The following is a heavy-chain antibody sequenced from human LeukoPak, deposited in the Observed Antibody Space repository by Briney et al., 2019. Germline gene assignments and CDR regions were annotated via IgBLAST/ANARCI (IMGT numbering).Heavy chain of an antibody. J-gene: IGHJ4*02. CDR1: GFTFSSYS. V-gene: IGHV3-48*01. CDR3: ARGGGSWSGEYYFDY. D-gene: IGHD6-13*01. Sequence: GGSLRLSCAASGFTFSSYSMNWVRQAPGKGLEWVSYISSSSSTIYYADSVKGRFTISRDNAKNSLYLQTNSLRAEDTAVYYCARGGGSWSGEYYFDYWGQGTLVTVSS. CDR2: ISSSSSTI.